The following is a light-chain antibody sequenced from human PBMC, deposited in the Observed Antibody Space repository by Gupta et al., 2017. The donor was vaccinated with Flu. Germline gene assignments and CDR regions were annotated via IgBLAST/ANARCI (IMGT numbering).Light chain of an antibody. J-gene: IGLJ3*02. CDR2: GNS. CDR1: SPNIGAGYD. V-gene: IGLV1-40*01. CDR3: QSYDSSLSGSGV. Sequence: QSLLTPPPAFSGAAGPRAIISCAGSSPNIGAGYDVHWYQQLPGTAPKLLIYGNSNRPSGVPDRFSGSKSGTSASLAITGLQAEDEADYYCQSYDSSLSGSGVFGGGTKLTVL.